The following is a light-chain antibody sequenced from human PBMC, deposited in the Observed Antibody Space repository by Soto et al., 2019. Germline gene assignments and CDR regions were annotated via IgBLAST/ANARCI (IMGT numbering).Light chain of an antibody. CDR1: NIGSKS. CDR2: DDS. CDR3: QVWDSSSDHLV. V-gene: IGLV3-21*02. J-gene: IGLJ3*02. Sequence: SYELTQPPSVSVAPGQTARITCGGNNIGSKSVHWYQQKPGQAPVLVVYDDSDRLSGIPERFSGSNSGNTATLTISRVEAGDEADYYCQVWDSSSDHLVFGGGTKVTVL.